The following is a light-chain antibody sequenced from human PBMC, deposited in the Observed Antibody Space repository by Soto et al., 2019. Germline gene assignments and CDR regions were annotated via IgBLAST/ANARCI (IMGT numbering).Light chain of an antibody. CDR2: SFN. J-gene: IGLJ1*01. CDR1: RSNIGAGYD. CDR3: QSYDDSLSGSGV. V-gene: IGLV1-40*01. Sequence: QTVVTKPPSVSGAPGQTVTISCTESRSNIGAGYDIHWYQFLPGTAPKLLLYSFNKRPSGIPDRFSGSKSGTSASLAITGLQPEDEADYYCQSYDDSLSGSGVFGTVTKLTVL.